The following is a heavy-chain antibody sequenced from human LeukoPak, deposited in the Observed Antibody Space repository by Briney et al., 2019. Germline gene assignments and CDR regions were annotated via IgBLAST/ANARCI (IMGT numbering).Heavy chain of an antibody. Sequence: GGSLRLSCAASGFTFSSYAMSWVRQAPRKGLEWVSAISGSGGSTYYADSVKGRFTISRDNSKNTLYLQMNSLRAEDTAVYYCAKDSMVRGVIIPDLFDYWGQGTLVTVSS. V-gene: IGHV3-23*01. CDR3: AKDSMVRGVIIPDLFDY. CDR1: GFTFSSYA. J-gene: IGHJ4*02. CDR2: ISGSGGST. D-gene: IGHD3-10*01.